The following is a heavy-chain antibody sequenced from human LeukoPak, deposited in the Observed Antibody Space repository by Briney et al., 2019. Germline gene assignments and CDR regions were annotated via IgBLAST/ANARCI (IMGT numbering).Heavy chain of an antibody. CDR3: AGQNIPTPHDY. D-gene: IGHD2-2*02. V-gene: IGHV4-30-2*01. CDR1: GGSISSSSYY. Sequence: TLSLTCTVSGGSISSSSYYWTWIRQPPREGLEWIAYFSHSGSTFYNPSLKSRVTISLDTSKNQFSLNLRSVTAADTAVYYCAGQNIPTPHDYWGQGTQVTVSS. J-gene: IGHJ4*02. CDR2: FSHSGST.